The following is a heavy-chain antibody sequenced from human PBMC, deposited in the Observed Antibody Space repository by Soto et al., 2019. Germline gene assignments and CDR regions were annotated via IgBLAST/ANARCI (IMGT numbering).Heavy chain of an antibody. CDR2: INHSGST. D-gene: IGHD1-26*01. Sequence: SETLSLTCAVYGGSFSGYDWSWIRQPPGKGLEWIGEINHSGSTNYKPSLKSRVTISVDTSKNQFSLKLSSVTAADTAVYYCARGLSIGWFAGATTEYYFDYWGQGTLGAVSS. CDR3: ARGLSIGWFAGATTEYYFDY. J-gene: IGHJ4*02. V-gene: IGHV4-34*01. CDR1: GGSFSGYD.